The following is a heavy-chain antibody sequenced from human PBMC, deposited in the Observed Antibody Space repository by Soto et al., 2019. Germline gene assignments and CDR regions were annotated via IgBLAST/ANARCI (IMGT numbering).Heavy chain of an antibody. V-gene: IGHV3-66*01. J-gene: IGHJ4*02. CDR1: GFIVSDNY. Sequence: EVQLVESGGGLVQPGGSLRLSCAASGFIVSDNYMSWVRQAPGKGLEWVSVIYSGGSTYYGDSVKGRFTISRDNSKNTLYLQMNSLRDEDTAVYYCATCHWSGPYDYWGQGTLVTVSS. D-gene: IGHD1-1*01. CDR2: IYSGGST. CDR3: ATCHWSGPYDY.